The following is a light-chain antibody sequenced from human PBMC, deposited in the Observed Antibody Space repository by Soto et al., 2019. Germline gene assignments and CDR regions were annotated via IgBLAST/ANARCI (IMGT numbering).Light chain of an antibody. CDR3: AAWGDSLNTWV. CDR2: SDD. J-gene: IGLJ3*02. CDR1: SSNIGSNA. Sequence: QSVLTQPPSASGTPGQRVTISCSGSSSNIGSNAVSWYQHFPGTAPKVLIYSDDQRPSGVHDRFSGSKSGTSASLAISGLRAEDEADYFCAAWGDSLNTWVFGGGTQLTVL. V-gene: IGLV1-44*01.